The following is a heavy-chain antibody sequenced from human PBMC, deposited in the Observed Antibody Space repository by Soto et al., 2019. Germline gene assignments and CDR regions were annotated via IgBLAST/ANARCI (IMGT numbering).Heavy chain of an antibody. Sequence: GASVKVSCKASGGTFSSYAISWVRQAPGQGLEWMGGIIPIFGTANYAQKFQGRVTITADKSTSTAYTELSSLRSEDTAVYYCASLVLRFLEWSEGYYYGMDVWGQGTTVTVSS. CDR1: GGTFSSYA. J-gene: IGHJ6*02. V-gene: IGHV1-69*06. CDR2: IIPIFGTA. D-gene: IGHD3-3*01. CDR3: ASLVLRFLEWSEGYYYGMDV.